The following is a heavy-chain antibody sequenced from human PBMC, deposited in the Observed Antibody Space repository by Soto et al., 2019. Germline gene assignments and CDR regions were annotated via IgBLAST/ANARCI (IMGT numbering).Heavy chain of an antibody. CDR2: ISGGSGDT. J-gene: IGHJ4*02. D-gene: IGHD2-2*01. V-gene: IGHV3-23*01. Sequence: EVQLLESGGGVAQPGGSLRLSCAASGFTFSNSAMSWVRQAPGKGLEWVSTISGGSGDTSYADPVKGRFIVSRVDSRTTLYLQMNSLRAEDTALYYCARGASTFDYWGQGRPVIVSS. CDR1: GFTFSNSA. CDR3: ARGASTFDY.